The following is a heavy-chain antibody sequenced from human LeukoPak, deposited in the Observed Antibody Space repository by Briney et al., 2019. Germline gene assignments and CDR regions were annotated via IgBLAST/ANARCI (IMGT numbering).Heavy chain of an antibody. J-gene: IGHJ4*02. CDR3: ARGKNSPDF. D-gene: IGHD2-21*01. V-gene: IGHV3-7*01. CDR1: GFSFSTYW. Sequence: PGGSLRLSCAASGFSFSTYWMTWVRQAPGKGLEWVANIKQGGSERYYVDSVKGRFTISRDNAKNSLYLQMDSLRAEDTAVYYCARGKNSPDFWGQETPVTVSS. CDR2: IKQGGSER.